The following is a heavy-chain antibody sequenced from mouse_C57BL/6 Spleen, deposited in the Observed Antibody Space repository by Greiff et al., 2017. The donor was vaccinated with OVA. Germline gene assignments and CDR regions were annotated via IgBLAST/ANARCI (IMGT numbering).Heavy chain of an antibody. Sequence: QVQLKESGAELVMPGASVKLSCKASGYTFTSYWMHWVKQRPGQGLEWIGEIDPSDSYTNYNQKFKGKSTLTVDKSSSTAYMQLSSLTSEDSAVYYCARGYYEAYFDYWGQGTTLTVSS. J-gene: IGHJ2*01. CDR1: GYTFTSYW. D-gene: IGHD1-1*01. V-gene: IGHV1-69*01. CDR2: IDPSDSYT. CDR3: ARGYYEAYFDY.